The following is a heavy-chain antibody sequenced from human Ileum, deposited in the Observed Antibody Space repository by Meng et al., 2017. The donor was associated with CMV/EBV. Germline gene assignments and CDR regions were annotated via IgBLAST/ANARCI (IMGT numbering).Heavy chain of an antibody. CDR2: IKTKRDGGKT. V-gene: IGHV3-15*01. CDR3: PTSGRGWDYFDY. CDR1: GFTFRDAW. Sequence: GEALKIPWATSGFTFRDAWMSWVRQAPGKGLEWVGRIKTKRDGGKTDYAAPVEGRFTISRDDSKTTQYLHMNSLKTADTVLYYCPTSGRGWDYFDYWGQGTPVTVSS. J-gene: IGHJ4*01. D-gene: IGHD3-10*01.